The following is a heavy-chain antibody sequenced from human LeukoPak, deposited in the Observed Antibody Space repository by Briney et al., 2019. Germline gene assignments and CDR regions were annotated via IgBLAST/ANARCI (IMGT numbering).Heavy chain of an antibody. D-gene: IGHD2-2*01. CDR2: ISSSSSYI. CDR3: ARVGGVPAATLYNWFDP. CDR1: GFTFSSYS. Sequence: GGSLRLSCAASGFTFSSYSMNWVRQAPGKGLEWVSSISSSSSYIYYADSVKGRFTISRDNAKNSLYLQMSSLRAEDTAVYYCARVGGVPAATLYNWFDPWGQGTLVTVSS. J-gene: IGHJ5*02. V-gene: IGHV3-21*01.